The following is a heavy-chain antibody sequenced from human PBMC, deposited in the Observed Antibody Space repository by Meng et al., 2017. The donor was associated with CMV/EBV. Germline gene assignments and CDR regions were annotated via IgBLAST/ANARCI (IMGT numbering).Heavy chain of an antibody. D-gene: IGHD2-2*01. CDR3: ARGQEVVVVPAARTSWFDP. J-gene: IGHJ5*02. CDR1: FSGYY. CDR2: INHSGST. Sequence: FSGYYWSWIRQPPGKGLEWIGEINHSGSTNYNPSLKSRVTISVDTSKNQFSLKLSSVTAADTAVYYCARGQEVVVVPAARTSWFDPWGQGTLVTVSS. V-gene: IGHV4-34*01.